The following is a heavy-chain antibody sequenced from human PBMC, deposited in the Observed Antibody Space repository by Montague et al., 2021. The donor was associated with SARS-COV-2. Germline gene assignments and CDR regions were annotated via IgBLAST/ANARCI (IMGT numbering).Heavy chain of an antibody. D-gene: IGHD6-13*01. J-gene: IGHJ6*02. CDR3: AKDITRISSWIDYYYCCGMDV. CDR1: GFTFVDYA. Sequence: SLRLSCAASGFTFVDYAMHWVRQAPGKGLEWVSLISGDGGSTYYAAAVKGRFTISRDNSKKSLYLQMNSLRTEDTALYYCAKDITRISSWIDYYYCCGMDVGGQGTTVTVSS. V-gene: IGHV3-43*02. CDR2: ISGDGGST.